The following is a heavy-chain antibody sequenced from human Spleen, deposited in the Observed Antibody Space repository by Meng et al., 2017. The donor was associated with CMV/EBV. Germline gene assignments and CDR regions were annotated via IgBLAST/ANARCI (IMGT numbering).Heavy chain of an antibody. CDR3: ARDTGIDY. CDR1: GFTFSRYW. J-gene: IGHJ4*02. Sequence: GESLKISCAASGFTFSRYWMSWVRQAPGKGLEWVANIKQDGSEKYYVDSVKGRFTISRDNAKNSLYLQMNSLRAEDTAVYYCARDTGIDYWGQGTLVTVSS. CDR2: IKQDGSEK. V-gene: IGHV3-7*01. D-gene: IGHD3-10*01.